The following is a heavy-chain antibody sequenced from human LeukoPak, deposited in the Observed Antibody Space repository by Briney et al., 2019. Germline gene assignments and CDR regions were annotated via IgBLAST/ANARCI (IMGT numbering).Heavy chain of an antibody. D-gene: IGHD6-19*01. J-gene: IGHJ4*02. V-gene: IGHV1-18*01. Sequence: ASVKVSCKASGYTFTSYGISWVRQAPGQGLEWMGWISAYNGNTNYAQKLQGRVTITADESTSTAYMELSSLRSEDTAVYYCARDLGAVAGIWGQGTLVTVSS. CDR1: GYTFTSYG. CDR2: ISAYNGNT. CDR3: ARDLGAVAGI.